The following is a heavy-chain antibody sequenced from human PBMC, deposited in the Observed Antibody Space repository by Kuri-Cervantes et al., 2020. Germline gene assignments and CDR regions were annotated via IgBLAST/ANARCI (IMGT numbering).Heavy chain of an antibody. V-gene: IGHV3-53*01. CDR3: ARDRKPGGYYYYGMDV. J-gene: IGHJ6*02. Sequence: GGSLRLSCAASGFTVSSNYMSWVRQAPGKGLEWVSVIYSGGSTYYADSVKGRFTISRDNSKNTLYLQMNSLRAEDTAVYYCARDRKPGGYYYYGMDVWGQGTTVTDSS. CDR1: GFTVSSNY. CDR2: IYSGGST. D-gene: IGHD3-10*01.